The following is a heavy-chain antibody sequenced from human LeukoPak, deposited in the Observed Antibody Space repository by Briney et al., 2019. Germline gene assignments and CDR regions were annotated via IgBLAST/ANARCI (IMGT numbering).Heavy chain of an antibody. CDR2: INHSGST. V-gene: IGHV4-34*01. CDR3: ATRKSGSYFFDY. J-gene: IGHJ4*02. D-gene: IGHD1-26*01. Sequence: SETLSLTCAVYGGSFSGYYWSWIRQPPGKGLEWIGEINHSGSTNYNPSLKSRVTISVDTSKNQFSLKLSSVTAADTAVYYCATRKSGSYFFDYWGQGTLVTVSS. CDR1: GGSFSGYY.